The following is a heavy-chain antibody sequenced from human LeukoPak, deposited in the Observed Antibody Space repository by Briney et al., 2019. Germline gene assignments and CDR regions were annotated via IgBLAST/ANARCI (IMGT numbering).Heavy chain of an antibody. Sequence: SETLSLTCAVHGGSFSGYYWSWIRQPPGKGLEWIGEINHSGSTNYNPSLKSRVTISVDTSKNQFSLKLSSVTAADTAVYYCARQYGDYGNYYFDYWGQGTLVTVSS. CDR2: INHSGST. CDR1: GGSFSGYY. V-gene: IGHV4-34*01. D-gene: IGHD4-17*01. J-gene: IGHJ4*02. CDR3: ARQYGDYGNYYFDY.